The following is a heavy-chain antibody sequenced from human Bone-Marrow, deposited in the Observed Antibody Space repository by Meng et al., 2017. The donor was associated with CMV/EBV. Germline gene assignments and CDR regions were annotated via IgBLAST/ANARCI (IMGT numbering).Heavy chain of an antibody. CDR2: IKQDGSEI. CDR1: GFTFSNYW. CDR3: VRDASAGATRFDY. Sequence: GGSLRLSCATSGFTFSNYWMTWVRQAPGKGLEWVSNIKQDGSEISYVGSVMGRFTVSRDNAKKSLYLQMNGLRGEDTAVYFCVRDASAGATRFDYWGQGTRVTVSS. J-gene: IGHJ4*02. D-gene: IGHD1-26*01. V-gene: IGHV3-7*01.